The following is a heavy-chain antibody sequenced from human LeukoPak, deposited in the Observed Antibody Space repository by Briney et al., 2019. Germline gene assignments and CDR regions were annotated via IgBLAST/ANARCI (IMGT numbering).Heavy chain of an antibody. V-gene: IGHV1-8*01. CDR2: TNPNSGNT. D-gene: IGHD3-3*01. CDR1: GYTFTSYD. J-gene: IGHJ4*02. Sequence: ASVKVSCKASGYTFTSYDINWVRQATGQGLEWMGWTNPNSGNTGYAQKFQGRATMTRNTSISTAYMELSSLRSEDTAVYYCARGPWYYDFWSGYPFDYWGQGTLVTVSS. CDR3: ARGPWYYDFWSGYPFDY.